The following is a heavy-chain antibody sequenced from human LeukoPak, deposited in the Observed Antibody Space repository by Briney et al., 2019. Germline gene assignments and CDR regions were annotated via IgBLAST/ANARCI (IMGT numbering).Heavy chain of an antibody. D-gene: IGHD3-22*01. CDR1: GFTFSSYA. Sequence: PGGSLRLSCAASGFTFSSYAMSWVRQAPGKGLEWVSAISGSGGSTYYADSVKGRFTISGDNSKNTLYLQMNSLRAEDTAVYYCAKDLSSYYYDSSGLAFDYWGQGTLVTVSS. V-gene: IGHV3-23*01. CDR3: AKDLSSYYYDSSGLAFDY. J-gene: IGHJ4*02. CDR2: ISGSGGST.